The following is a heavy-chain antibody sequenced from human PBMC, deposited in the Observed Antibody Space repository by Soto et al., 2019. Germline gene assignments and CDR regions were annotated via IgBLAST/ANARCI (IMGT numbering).Heavy chain of an antibody. CDR2: IIPIFGTA. V-gene: IGHV1-69*13. CDR3: ARYERRHYDFWSGPCY. Sequence: ASVKVSCKASGGTFSSYAISWVRQAPGQGLEWMGGIIPIFGTANYAQKFQGRVTITADESTSTAYMELSSLRSEDTAVYYCARYERRHYDFWSGPCYWGQGTLVTVSS. J-gene: IGHJ4*02. CDR1: GGTFSSYA. D-gene: IGHD3-3*01.